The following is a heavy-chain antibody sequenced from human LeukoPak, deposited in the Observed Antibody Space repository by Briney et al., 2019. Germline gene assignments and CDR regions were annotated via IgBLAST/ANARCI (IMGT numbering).Heavy chain of an antibody. CDR3: ARERRDGYKDAFDI. D-gene: IGHD5-24*01. J-gene: IGHJ3*02. CDR1: GGSISSGGYY. Sequence: SQTLSLTCTVSGGSISSGGYYWSWIRQHPGKGLEWIGYIYYSGSTYYNPSLKSRVTISVDTSKNQFSLKLSSVTAADTAVYYCARERRDGYKDAFDIWGQGTMVTVSS. CDR2: IYYSGST. V-gene: IGHV4-31*03.